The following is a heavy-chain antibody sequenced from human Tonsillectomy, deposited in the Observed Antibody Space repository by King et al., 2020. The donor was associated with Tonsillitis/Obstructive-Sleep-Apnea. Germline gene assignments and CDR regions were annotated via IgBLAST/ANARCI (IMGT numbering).Heavy chain of an antibody. J-gene: IGHJ3*02. V-gene: IGHV3-23*04. CDR1: GFTFSSYA. D-gene: IGHD3-3*01. CDR2: ISGSGGST. CDR3: AKNWFLKWLTHSDDAFDI. Sequence: VQLVESGGGLVQPGGSLRLSCAASGFTFSSYAMSWVRQAPGKGLEWVSAISGSGGSTYYADSVKGRFTISRDNSKNTLYLQMNSLRAEDTAVYYCAKNWFLKWLTHSDDAFDIWGQGTMVTVSS.